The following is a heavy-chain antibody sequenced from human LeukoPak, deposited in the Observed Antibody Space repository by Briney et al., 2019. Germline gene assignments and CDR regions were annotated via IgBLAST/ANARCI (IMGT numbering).Heavy chain of an antibody. V-gene: IGHV3-74*01. CDR1: GFTFSSYW. D-gene: IGHD3-22*01. Sequence: GGSLRLSCAASGFTFSSYWMHWVRQAPGKGLVWVSRIKSDGSANYADSVKGRFTIPRDNAKNTVSLQMNSLRAEDPGVYYCARAPSEIGGYYPEYFRHWGQGTLVTVSS. J-gene: IGHJ1*01. CDR2: IKSDGSA. CDR3: ARAPSEIGGYYPEYFRH.